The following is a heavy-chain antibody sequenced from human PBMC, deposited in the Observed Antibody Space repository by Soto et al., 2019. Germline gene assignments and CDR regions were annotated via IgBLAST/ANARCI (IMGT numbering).Heavy chain of an antibody. CDR2: IWYDGSQK. D-gene: IGHD1-26*01. CDR3: ARDRGVGAGYFDF. V-gene: IGHV3-33*01. Sequence: QAQLVESGGGVVQPGKSLRLSCAASGFTFTTYGMHWVRQAPGKGLEWVAVIWYDGSQKIYADSVKGRFTISRDNSKNTVYLQMDSLRAEDTAVYYCARDRGVGAGYFDFLGQGTLVTVSS. J-gene: IGHJ4*02. CDR1: GFTFTTYG.